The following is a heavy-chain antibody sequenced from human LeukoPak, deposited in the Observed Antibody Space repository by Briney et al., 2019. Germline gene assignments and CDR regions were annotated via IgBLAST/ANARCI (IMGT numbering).Heavy chain of an antibody. J-gene: IGHJ4*02. Sequence: GGSLRLSCAASGFTFSSYGMHWVRQAPGKGLEWVAFIRYDGSNKHYADSVKGRFTIPRDNSKNTLYLQMNSLRAEDTAVYYCAKEVRRYCSGGSCPLWGQGTLVTVSS. CDR1: GFTFSSYG. CDR2: IRYDGSNK. CDR3: AKEVRRYCSGGSCPL. V-gene: IGHV3-30*02. D-gene: IGHD2-15*01.